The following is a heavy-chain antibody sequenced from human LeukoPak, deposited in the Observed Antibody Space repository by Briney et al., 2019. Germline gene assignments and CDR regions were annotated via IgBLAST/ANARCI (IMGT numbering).Heavy chain of an antibody. CDR3: ARGVSGYTYGSYYYYYMDV. V-gene: IGHV4-4*09. J-gene: IGHJ6*03. Sequence: SETLSLTCTVSDGSISSYYWSWIRQPPGQGLEWIGYIYTSGSTNYNPSLKSRATISVDTSKNQFSLKLSSVTAADTAVYYCARGVSGYTYGSYYYYYMDVWGKGTTVTVSS. CDR2: IYTSGST. CDR1: DGSISSYY. D-gene: IGHD5-18*01.